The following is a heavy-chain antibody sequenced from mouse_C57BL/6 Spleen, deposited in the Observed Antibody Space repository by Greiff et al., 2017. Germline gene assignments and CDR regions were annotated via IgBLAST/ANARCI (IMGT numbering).Heavy chain of an antibody. V-gene: IGHV1-74*01. CDR2: IHPSDSDT. CDR3: AILTVDYAMDY. CDR1: GYTFTSYW. D-gene: IGHD1-1*01. Sequence: QVHVKQPGAELVKPGASVKVSCKASGYTFTSYWMHWVKQRPGQGLEWIGRIHPSDSDTNYNQKFKGKATLTVDKSSSTAYMQLSSLTSEDSAVYYCAILTVDYAMDYWGQGTSGTVSS. J-gene: IGHJ4*01.